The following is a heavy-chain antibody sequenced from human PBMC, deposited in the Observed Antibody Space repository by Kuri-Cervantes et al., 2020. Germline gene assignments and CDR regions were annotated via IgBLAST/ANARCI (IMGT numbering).Heavy chain of an antibody. D-gene: IGHD6-19*01. CDR3: ARGRPKRSYSSGWYVGY. CDR1: GGSFSGYY. CDR2: INHSGSS. V-gene: IGHV4-34*01. Sequence: GSLRLSCAVYGGSFSGYYWSWIRQPPGKGLEWIGKINHSGSSNYNPSLKSRVTISVDTSKNQFSLKLSSVTAADTAVYYCARGRPKRSYSSGWYVGYWGQGTPVTVSS. J-gene: IGHJ4*02.